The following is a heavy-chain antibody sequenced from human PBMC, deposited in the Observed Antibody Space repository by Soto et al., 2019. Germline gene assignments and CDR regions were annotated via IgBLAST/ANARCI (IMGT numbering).Heavy chain of an antibody. D-gene: IGHD2-21*02. V-gene: IGHV3-23*01. CDR1: GFTFSSYA. CDR3: AKSDMVGTEFYYGMDV. Sequence: GGSLRLSCAASGFTFSSYAMSWVRQAPGKGLEWVSVISGSGGSTYYADSVKGRFTISRDGSKNTVYLQMNSLRADDTAVYYCAKSDMVGTEFYYGMDVWGQGTTVTVSS. J-gene: IGHJ6*02. CDR2: ISGSGGST.